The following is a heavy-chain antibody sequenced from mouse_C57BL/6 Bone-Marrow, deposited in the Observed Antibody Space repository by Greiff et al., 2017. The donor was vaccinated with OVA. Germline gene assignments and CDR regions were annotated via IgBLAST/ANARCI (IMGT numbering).Heavy chain of an antibody. Sequence: EVQLVESGGGLVKPGGSLKLSCAASGFTFSSYAMSWVRQTPEKRLEWVATISDGGSYTYYPDNVQGRFTISRDTAKNNLNLQMSHLKAEDTAMYYGARDYYSKGHAMDYWGQGTSVTVSS. CDR3: ARDYYSKGHAMDY. V-gene: IGHV5-4*01. D-gene: IGHD2-5*01. J-gene: IGHJ4*01. CDR2: ISDGGSYT. CDR1: GFTFSSYA.